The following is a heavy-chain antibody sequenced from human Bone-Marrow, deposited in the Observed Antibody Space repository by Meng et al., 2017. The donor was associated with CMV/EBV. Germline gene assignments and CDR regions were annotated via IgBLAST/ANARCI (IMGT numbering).Heavy chain of an antibody. CDR3: AKGEGFDI. D-gene: IGHD1-26*01. CDR1: GFNFDDYA. Sequence: SLKISCTASGFNFDDYAMHWVRQLPGKGLEWVSGISGNSGSIGYADSVKGRFTISRDNAKNSLYLQMNSLRAEDTALYYCAKGEGFDIWGQGTMATVSS. J-gene: IGHJ3*02. V-gene: IGHV3-9*01. CDR2: ISGNSGSI.